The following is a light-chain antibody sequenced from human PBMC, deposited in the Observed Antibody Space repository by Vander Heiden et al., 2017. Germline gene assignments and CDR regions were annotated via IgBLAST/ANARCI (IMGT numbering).Light chain of an antibody. CDR3: SSYTSSTTLL. Sequence: QSALTQPASVSGSPRQSITIPCTGTSSDIGDYNYVSWYQHHPGKAPKLIIYDVIHRPSGVSNRFSGSKSGYTASLTISGLQADDEADYYCSSYTSSTTLLFGGGTKLTVL. V-gene: IGLV2-14*03. J-gene: IGLJ3*02. CDR1: SSDIGDYNY. CDR2: DVI.